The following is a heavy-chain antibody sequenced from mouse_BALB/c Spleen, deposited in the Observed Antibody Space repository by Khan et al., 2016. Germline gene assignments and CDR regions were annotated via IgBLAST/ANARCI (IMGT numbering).Heavy chain of an antibody. V-gene: IGHV3-2*02. CDR1: GYSITSDYA. CDR2: ISYSGST. D-gene: IGHD1-1*01. J-gene: IGHJ2*01. Sequence: EVQLQESGPGLVKPSQSLSLTCTVTGYSITSDYAWNWIRQFPGNKLEWMGYISYSGSTSYTPSLKSRISITRDTSKNPFFLQLNSVTTEDTATYYCARDYYGSSYFDYWGQGTTLTVSS. CDR3: ARDYYGSSYFDY.